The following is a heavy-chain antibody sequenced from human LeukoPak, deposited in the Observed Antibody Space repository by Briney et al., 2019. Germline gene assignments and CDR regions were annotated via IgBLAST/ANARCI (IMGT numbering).Heavy chain of an antibody. CDR1: GFIFSSYA. Sequence: PGRSLRLSCAASGFIFSSYAMHWVRQAPGKGLEWVAVKAFDGSDEYYADSVKGRFTISRDNSKNTLYLQMSGLRAEDTAVYYCAKKVITYYYGMDVWGQGTTVTVSS. CDR3: AKKVITYYYGMDV. J-gene: IGHJ6*02. V-gene: IGHV3-30*04. D-gene: IGHD2-21*01. CDR2: KAFDGSDE.